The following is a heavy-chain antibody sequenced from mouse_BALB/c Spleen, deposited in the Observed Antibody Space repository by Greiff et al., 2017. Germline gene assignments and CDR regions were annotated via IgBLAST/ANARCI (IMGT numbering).Heavy chain of an antibody. D-gene: IGHD2-14*01. CDR2: INPSTGYT. V-gene: IGHV1-7*01. J-gene: IGHJ3*01. Sequence: VQLQQSGAELAKPGASVKMSCKASGYTFTSYWMHWVKQRPGQGLEWIGYINPSTGYTEYNQKFKDKATLTADKSSSTAYMQLSSLTSEDSAVYYCACYRYDGAWFAYWGQGTLVTVSA. CDR3: ACYRYDGAWFAY. CDR1: GYTFTSYW.